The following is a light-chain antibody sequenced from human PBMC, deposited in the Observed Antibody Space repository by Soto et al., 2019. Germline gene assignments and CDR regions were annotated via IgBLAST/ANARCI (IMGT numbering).Light chain of an antibody. CDR2: GNS. CDR3: QSYDSSLSGYV. Sequence: QSVLTQPPSVSGAPGQRVTISCTGSSSNIGAGYDLHWYQQLPGTAPKLLIYGNSNRPSGVPDRCSGSKSGTSASLAITGLQAEDEADYYCQSYDSSLSGYVFGPGTKVTVL. V-gene: IGLV1-40*01. CDR1: SSNIGAGYD. J-gene: IGLJ1*01.